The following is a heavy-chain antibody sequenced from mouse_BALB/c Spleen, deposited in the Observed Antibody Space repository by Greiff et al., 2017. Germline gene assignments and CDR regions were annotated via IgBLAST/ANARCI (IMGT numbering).Heavy chain of an antibody. CDR3: AREGYRSYAMDY. Sequence: QVQLKESGPELVKPGASVRISCKASGYTFTSYYIHWVKQRPGQGLEWIGWIYPGNVNTKYNEKFKGKATLTADKSSSTAYMQLSSLTSEDSAVYFCAREGYRSYAMDYWGQGTSVTVSS. CDR2: IYPGNVNT. CDR1: GYTFTSYY. J-gene: IGHJ4*01. D-gene: IGHD2-14*01. V-gene: IGHV1S56*01.